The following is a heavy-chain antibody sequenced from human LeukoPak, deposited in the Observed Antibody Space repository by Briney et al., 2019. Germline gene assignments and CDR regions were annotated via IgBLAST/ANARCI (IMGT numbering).Heavy chain of an antibody. J-gene: IGHJ5*02. Sequence: GSLRLSWAASGFTFSSYAMSWVRQAPGKGLEWVSAISGSGGSTYYADSVKGRFTISRDNSKNTLYLQMNSLRAEDTAVYYCASLFGSGPNWFDPWGQGTLVTVSS. CDR1: GFTFSSYA. CDR3: ASLFGSGPNWFDP. D-gene: IGHD3-10*01. V-gene: IGHV3-23*01. CDR2: ISGSGGST.